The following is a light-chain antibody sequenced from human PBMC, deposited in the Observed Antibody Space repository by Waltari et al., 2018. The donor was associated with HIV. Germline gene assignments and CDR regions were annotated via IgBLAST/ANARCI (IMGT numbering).Light chain of an antibody. CDR2: EVS. Sequence: QSALTQPASVSGSPGQSITISCTGPSSDVGTYNYVSWYQQHPGKAPKLIMYEVSTRPSGISDRCSGSKADNAASLTIAALQPEDEADYYCSSYTNTNISFGGGTKLTVL. V-gene: IGLV2-14*01. CDR3: SSYTNTNIS. J-gene: IGLJ2*01. CDR1: SSDVGTYNY.